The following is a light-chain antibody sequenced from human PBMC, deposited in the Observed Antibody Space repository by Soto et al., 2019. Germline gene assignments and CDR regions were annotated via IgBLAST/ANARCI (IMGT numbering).Light chain of an antibody. V-gene: IGLV2-14*03. CDR2: DVS. CDR3: CSYTSSSTPWV. J-gene: IGLJ1*01. CDR1: SSDVGGYNY. Sequence: QSVLTKPASVSGSPGQSITISCTGTSSDVGGYNYVSWYQQHPGEAPKLIIYDVSDRPSGVSNRLSASKSGNTASLTISGLQPEDEADYYCCSYTSSSTPWVFGTGTKVTVL.